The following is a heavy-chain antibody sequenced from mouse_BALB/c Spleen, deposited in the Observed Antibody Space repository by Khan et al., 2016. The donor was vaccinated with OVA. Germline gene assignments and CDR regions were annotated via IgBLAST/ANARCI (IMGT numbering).Heavy chain of an antibody. J-gene: IGHJ2*01. Sequence: VQLQESGPGLVAPSQSLSITCTVSGLSLTSHGVHWVRQPPGKGLEWLGVIWAGGSTNYNSALMSRLSISKDSSKSQVFLKMNSLQTDDTAMYYCARNREPDYFDYWGQGTTLTVSS. CDR1: GLSLTSHG. CDR2: IWAGGST. V-gene: IGHV2-9*02. CDR3: ARNREPDYFDY.